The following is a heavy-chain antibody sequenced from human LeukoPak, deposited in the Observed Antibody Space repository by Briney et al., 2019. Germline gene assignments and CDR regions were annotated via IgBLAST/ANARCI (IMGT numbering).Heavy chain of an antibody. CDR3: AKVLSVAVWKGEYYFSC. CDR1: GFTFATYA. J-gene: IGHJ4*02. CDR2: ITGSGGSA. D-gene: IGHD6-19*01. V-gene: IGHV3-23*01. Sequence: GGSLRLSCAASGFTFATYAMSWVRQIPGKGLEWVSTITGSGGSAYYADSVKGRFTISRDNSKNTLYLQMNSLRAEDTAVYYCAKVLSVAVWKGEYYFSCWGQGALVAVSS.